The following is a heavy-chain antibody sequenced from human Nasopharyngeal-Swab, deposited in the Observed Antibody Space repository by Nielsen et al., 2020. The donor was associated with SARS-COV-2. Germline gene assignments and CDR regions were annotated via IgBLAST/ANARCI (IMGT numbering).Heavy chain of an antibody. CDR1: GFIFSTYA. CDR2: ISYDGSKR. D-gene: IGHD3-9*01. V-gene: IGHV3-30*18. Sequence: GESLKISCAVSGFIFSTYAMHWVRQAPGKGLEWVAVISYDGSKRYFTESVKGRFTISRDNSKNTLFLQMYSLRADDTAVYYCAKDHSQRHSDWLSSDGLDVWGQGTMVTVSS. J-gene: IGHJ6*02. CDR3: AKDHSQRHSDWLSSDGLDV.